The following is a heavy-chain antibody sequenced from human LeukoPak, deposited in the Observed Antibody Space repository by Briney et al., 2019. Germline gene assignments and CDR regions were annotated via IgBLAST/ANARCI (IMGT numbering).Heavy chain of an antibody. CDR3: ARDRAVPHYYYGMDV. J-gene: IGHJ6*02. Sequence: SETLSLTCTVSGASIGLYYWSWIRQPAGKGLEWIGRIYTSGTSNYSPSLRSRVTMSLDLSKNQLSLKLNSVTAADTAVYYCARDRAVPHYYYGMDVWGQGTTVTVYS. V-gene: IGHV4-4*07. CDR1: GASIGLYY. D-gene: IGHD6-19*01. CDR2: IYTSGTS.